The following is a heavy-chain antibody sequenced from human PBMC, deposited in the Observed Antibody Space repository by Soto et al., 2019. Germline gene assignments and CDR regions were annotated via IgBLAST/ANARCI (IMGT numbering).Heavy chain of an antibody. CDR2: INPNSGGT. Sequence: LVKVSCKASGYTFTGYYMHWVRQAPGQGLEWMGWINPNSGGTNYAQKFQGRVTMTRDTSISTAYMELSRLRSDDTAVYYCARSGSSWVVGAFDIWGQGTMVTVSS. D-gene: IGHD6-13*01. J-gene: IGHJ3*02. CDR3: ARSGSSWVVGAFDI. CDR1: GYTFTGYY. V-gene: IGHV1-2*02.